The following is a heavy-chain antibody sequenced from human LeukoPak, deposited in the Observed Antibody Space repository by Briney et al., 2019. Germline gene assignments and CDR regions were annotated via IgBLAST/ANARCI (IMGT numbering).Heavy chain of an antibody. V-gene: IGHV3-30-3*01. Sequence: GGSLRLSCAASGFTFTTYAMHWVRQAPGRGLEWVAVVSYDGSYKYYADSVKGRFTISRDNSKNTLYLQMNSLRAEDTAAYFCARSAAPGTWLLDYWGQGTLVTVSS. J-gene: IGHJ4*02. D-gene: IGHD6-13*01. CDR2: VSYDGSYK. CDR3: ARSAAPGTWLLDY. CDR1: GFTFTTYA.